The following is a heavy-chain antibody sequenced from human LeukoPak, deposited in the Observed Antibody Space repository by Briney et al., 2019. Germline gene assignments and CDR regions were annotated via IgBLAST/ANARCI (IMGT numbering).Heavy chain of an antibody. Sequence: GGSLRLSCTSSGFTFGDYAMSWFRQAPGEGLEWVAFIRSKAYGGTTEYAASVKGRFTISRDDSKSIAYLQMNSLKTEDTAVYYCTKYSGRIDYWGQGTLVTVSS. D-gene: IGHD5-18*01. CDR1: GFTFGDYA. V-gene: IGHV3-49*03. CDR2: IRSKAYGGTT. J-gene: IGHJ4*02. CDR3: TKYSGRIDY.